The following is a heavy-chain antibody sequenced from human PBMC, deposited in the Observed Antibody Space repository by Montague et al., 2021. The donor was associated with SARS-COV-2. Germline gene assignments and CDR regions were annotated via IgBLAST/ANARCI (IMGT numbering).Heavy chain of an antibody. CDR2: ITHDGSGK. CDR1: GFTFSSYA. Sequence: SLRLSCAASGFTFSSYAMRWVRQAPGKGLEWVAVITHDGSGKYYVDSVKGRFTISRDNSKNTLYLQMNSLRAEDTAVYYCARDLLPNYGLDVWGQGTTVTVSS. CDR3: ARDLLPNYGLDV. D-gene: IGHD4/OR15-4a*01. J-gene: IGHJ6*02. V-gene: IGHV3-30*04.